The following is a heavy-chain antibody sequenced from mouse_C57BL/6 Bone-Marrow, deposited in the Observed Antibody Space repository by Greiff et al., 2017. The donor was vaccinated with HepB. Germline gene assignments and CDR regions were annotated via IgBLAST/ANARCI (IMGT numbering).Heavy chain of an antibody. CDR1: GYTFTSYW. J-gene: IGHJ1*03. Sequence: QVQLQQPGTELVKPGASVKLSCKASGYTFTSYWMHWVKQRPGQGLEWIGNINPSNGGTNYNEKFKSKVTLTVDKSSSTAYMQLNSLTSEDSAVYYCARYSRYYYGSSYTSYWYFDVWGTGTTVTVSS. CDR3: ARYSRYYYGSSYTSYWYFDV. D-gene: IGHD1-1*01. V-gene: IGHV1-53*01. CDR2: INPSNGGT.